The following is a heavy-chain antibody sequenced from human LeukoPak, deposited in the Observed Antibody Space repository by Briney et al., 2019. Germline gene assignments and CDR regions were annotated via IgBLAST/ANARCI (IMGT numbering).Heavy chain of an antibody. CDR2: ISSSTYI. CDR3: AREIAARGFDY. V-gene: IGHV3-21*01. CDR1: GFTFSSYS. Sequence: GGSLRLSCAASGFTFSSYSMNWVRHAPGKGREWVSSISSSTYIYYADSVKGRFTISRDYAKNSLYLQMNSLRAEDTAVYYCAREIAARGFDYWGQGTLVTVSS. J-gene: IGHJ4*02. D-gene: IGHD6-6*01.